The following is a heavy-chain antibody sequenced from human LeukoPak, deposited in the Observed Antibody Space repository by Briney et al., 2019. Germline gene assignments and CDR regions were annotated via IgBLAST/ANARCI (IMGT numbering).Heavy chain of an antibody. J-gene: IGHJ5*02. CDR3: ARGYCSSTSCYRLSWFDP. V-gene: IGHV1-69*05. Sequence: SVKVSCKASGGTFSSYAITWVRQAPGQGLEWMGRIIPIFGTTKYAQKFQGRVTITTDESTSTAYMELSSLRSEDTAVYYCARGYCSSTSCYRLSWFDPWGQGTLVTVSS. CDR1: GGTFSSYA. CDR2: IIPIFGTT. D-gene: IGHD2-2*02.